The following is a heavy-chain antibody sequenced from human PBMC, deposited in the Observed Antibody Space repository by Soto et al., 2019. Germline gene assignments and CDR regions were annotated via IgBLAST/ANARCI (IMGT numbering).Heavy chain of an antibody. J-gene: IGHJ2*01. Sequence: SETLSLTCSVYGGSFSGYYWSWIRQPPGKGLEWIGEINHSGSTNYNPSLKSRVTISVDTSRNQFSLKLSSVTAADTALYFCARRRTLLRYFDLWGRGTLVT. D-gene: IGHD2-15*01. V-gene: IGHV4-34*01. CDR1: GGSFSGYY. CDR3: ARRRTLLRYFDL. CDR2: INHSGST.